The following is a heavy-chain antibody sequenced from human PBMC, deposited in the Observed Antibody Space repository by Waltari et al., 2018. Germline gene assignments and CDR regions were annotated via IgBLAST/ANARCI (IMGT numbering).Heavy chain of an antibody. CDR2: GYQSGST. CDR1: GYSISIGYY. V-gene: IGHV4-38-2*01. D-gene: IGHD5-12*01. J-gene: IGHJ4*02. CDR3: ARFGSDSGYDPEGFDY. Sequence: QVQLQESGPGLVKPSETLSLTCAVSGYSISIGYYWAWIRQPPGKGLEWMGSGYQSGSTYSNPSLKTRVTISVDPSKNQFSLKLSSVTAADTAVYYCARFGSDSGYDPEGFDYWGQGTLVTVSS.